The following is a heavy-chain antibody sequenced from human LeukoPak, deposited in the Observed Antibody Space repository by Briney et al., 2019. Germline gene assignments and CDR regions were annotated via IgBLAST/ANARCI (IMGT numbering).Heavy chain of an antibody. J-gene: IGHJ4*02. CDR3: ASALPADHFDY. Sequence: PGGSLRLSCAASGFTFSSYWMSWVRQVPGKGLEWVANIKRYGSEKYYVDSVKGRFTISRDNAKNSLYLQMNSLRAEDTAVYYCASALPADHFDYWGQGTLVTVSS. CDR2: IKRYGSEK. V-gene: IGHV3-7*01. CDR1: GFTFSSYW.